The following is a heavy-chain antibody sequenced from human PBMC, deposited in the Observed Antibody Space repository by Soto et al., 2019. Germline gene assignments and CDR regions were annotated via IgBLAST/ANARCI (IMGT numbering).Heavy chain of an antibody. CDR1: GGTFSSYT. V-gene: IGHV1-69*02. D-gene: IGHD6-19*01. J-gene: IGHJ4*02. Sequence: ASVKVSCKASGGTFSSYTISWVRQAPGQGLEWMGRIIPILGIANYAQKFQGRVTITADKSTSTAYMELSSLRSEDTAVYYCAKSGSGWPYDYWGQGTLVTVSS. CDR3: AKSGSGWPYDY. CDR2: IIPILGIA.